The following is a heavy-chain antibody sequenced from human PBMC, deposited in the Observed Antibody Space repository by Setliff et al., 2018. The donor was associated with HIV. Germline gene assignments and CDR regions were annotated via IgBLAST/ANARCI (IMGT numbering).Heavy chain of an antibody. J-gene: IGHJ6*03. CDR3: ARDYYDDSYYRPGIYYYYYMDV. V-gene: IGHV4-39*07. CDR2: MSTSGSS. Sequence: PSETLSLTCTASGGPISSDPYYWGWIRQPPGKGLEWIGSMSTSGSSFYNPSRKSRATISVDTAKNQFSLKLTSVTAADTAVYYCARDYYDDSYYRPGIYYYYYMDVWGKGTTVTVSS. CDR1: GGPISSDPYY. D-gene: IGHD3-10*01.